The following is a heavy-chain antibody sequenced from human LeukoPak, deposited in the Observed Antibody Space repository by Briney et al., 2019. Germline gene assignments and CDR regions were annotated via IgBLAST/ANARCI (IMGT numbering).Heavy chain of an antibody. D-gene: IGHD6-6*01. CDR1: GYTFPSYF. CDR2: INPTGGST. Sequence: ASVKASCKASGYTFPSYFMHWVRRAPGQGLEWMGIINPTGGSTTYAQKFQGRVTMTRDTSTSTVYMELSSLRSDDTAVYYCARTAARRFDYWGQGTLVTVSS. J-gene: IGHJ4*02. V-gene: IGHV1-46*01. CDR3: ARTAARRFDY.